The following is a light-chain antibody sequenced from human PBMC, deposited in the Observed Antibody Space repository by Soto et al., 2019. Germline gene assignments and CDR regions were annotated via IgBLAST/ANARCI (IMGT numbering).Light chain of an antibody. CDR1: QSVSSTY. J-gene: IGKJ1*01. CDR3: QQYGSSLWT. V-gene: IGKV3-20*01. Sequence: EIVLTQSPGTLSLSPGDRATLSCRASQSVSSTYLAWYQQKPGQAPRLLIYGASSRATGIPDRFSGSVSGTDFTLTISRLEPEDFAVYYCQQYGSSLWTFGQGTKVDIK. CDR2: GAS.